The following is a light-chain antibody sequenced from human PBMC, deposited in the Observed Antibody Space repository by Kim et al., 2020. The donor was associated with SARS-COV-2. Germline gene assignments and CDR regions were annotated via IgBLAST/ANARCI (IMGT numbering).Light chain of an antibody. J-gene: IGLJ3*02. CDR2: RNN. CDR3: ATWDDSLRACV. V-gene: IGLV1-47*01. CDR1: TSNIGSNS. Sequence: GHGVTISLSGRTSNIGSNSVSWYQQLPGTAPKLLIYRNNQRPSGVPDRFSGSRSGTSASLAISGLRSEDEGDFYCATWDDSLRACVFGGGTQLTVL.